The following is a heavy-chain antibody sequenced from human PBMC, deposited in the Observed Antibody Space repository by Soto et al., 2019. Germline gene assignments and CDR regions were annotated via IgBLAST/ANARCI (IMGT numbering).Heavy chain of an antibody. V-gene: IGHV3-15*01. CDR2: IKSKTDGGTT. CDR1: GFTFSNAW. CDR3: VHGYSSGYYYYYGMDV. Sequence: PGGSLRLSCAASGFTFSNAWMSWVRQAPGKGLEWVGRIKSKTDGGTTDYAAPVKGRFTISRDDSKNTLYLQMNSLKTEDTAVYYCVHGYSSGYYYYYGMDVWGQGPTVTVSS. D-gene: IGHD5-18*01. J-gene: IGHJ6*02.